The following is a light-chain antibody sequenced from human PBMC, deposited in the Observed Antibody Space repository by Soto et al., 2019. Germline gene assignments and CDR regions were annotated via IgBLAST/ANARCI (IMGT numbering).Light chain of an antibody. J-gene: IGKJ2*01. CDR2: GAS. CDR1: QSVSIN. Sequence: EIVMTQSPATLSVSPGERATLSCRASQSVSINLAWYQHKPGQAPRLLIYGASTRATGVPARFSGSGSGTDFTITISSLQSEDFAVYFCQQYSYWQYTFGQGTKLEIK. CDR3: QQYSYWQYT. V-gene: IGKV3-15*01.